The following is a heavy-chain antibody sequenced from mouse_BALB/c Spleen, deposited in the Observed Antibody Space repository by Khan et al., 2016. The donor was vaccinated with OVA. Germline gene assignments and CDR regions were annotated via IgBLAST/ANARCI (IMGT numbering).Heavy chain of an antibody. CDR1: GYTFTSYW. J-gene: IGHJ3*01. D-gene: IGHD6-1*01. CDR2: IDPYDSET. V-gene: IGHV1-52*01. CDR3: ASNPFAY. Sequence: QVQLQQPGTELVRPGTSVKLSCKASGYTFTSYWMNWIKQRPEQGLEWIGRIDPYDSETHYNQKFKDKATLTVDKSSNTAYLQLTSLTSEDSAVYYCASNPFAYWGQGTLVTVSA.